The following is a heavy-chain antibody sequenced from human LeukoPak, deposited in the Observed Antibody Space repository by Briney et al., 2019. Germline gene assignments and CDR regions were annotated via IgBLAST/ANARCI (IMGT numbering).Heavy chain of an antibody. CDR3: ARDGFRGNNWFGP. J-gene: IGHJ5*02. Sequence: PSETLSLTCTVSGYSISSGHYWGWIRQPPGKGLEWIGSIYLSGTTYYNPSLKSRVTISVDTSKNQFSLKLSSVTAADTAVYYCARDGFRGNNWFGPWGQGTLVTVSS. V-gene: IGHV4-38-2*02. CDR1: GYSISSGHY. CDR2: IYLSGTT.